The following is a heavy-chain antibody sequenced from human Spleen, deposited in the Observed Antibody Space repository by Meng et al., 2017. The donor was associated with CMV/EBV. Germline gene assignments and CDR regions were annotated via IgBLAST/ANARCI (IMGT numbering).Heavy chain of an antibody. V-gene: IGHV3-23*01. J-gene: IGHJ3*02. CDR1: GFTFSSYW. CDR2: ITGGGGNT. CDR3: AKCGRSYGNDAFDI. D-gene: IGHD5-18*01. Sequence: GESLKISCAASGFTFSSYWMSWVRQAPGKGLEWVSFITGGGGNTHYADSVKGRFTTSRDNSKDTLYLQMNSLRGEDTAVYFCAKCGRSYGNDAFDIWGQGTMVTVSS.